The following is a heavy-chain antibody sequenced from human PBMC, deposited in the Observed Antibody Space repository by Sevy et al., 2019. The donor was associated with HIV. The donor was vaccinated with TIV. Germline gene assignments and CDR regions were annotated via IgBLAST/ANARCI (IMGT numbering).Heavy chain of an antibody. Sequence: GGSLRLSCAASGFTFSSYGMHWVRQAPGKGLEWVAFIRYDGSNKYYADSVKRRFTISRDNSKNTLYLQMNSLRAEDTAVYYCAKDGYSSSWYGGYFDYWGQGTLVTVSS. CDR2: IRYDGSNK. CDR3: AKDGYSSSWYGGYFDY. CDR1: GFTFSSYG. D-gene: IGHD6-13*01. V-gene: IGHV3-30*02. J-gene: IGHJ4*02.